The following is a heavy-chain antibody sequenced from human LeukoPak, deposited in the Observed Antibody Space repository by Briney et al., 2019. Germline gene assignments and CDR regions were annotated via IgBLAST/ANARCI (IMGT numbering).Heavy chain of an antibody. CDR2: IFYSGST. V-gene: IGHV4-39*07. J-gene: IGHJ6*03. Sequence: SETLSLTCTVSGGSISTSNYYWGWIRQPPGKGLEWIGNIFYSGSTYYGPSLKSRLTISLDTSKNQFSLRLSSVTAADTAVYYCARDKGYLYYYMDVWGKGTTVTVSS. D-gene: IGHD3-22*01. CDR3: ARDKGYLYYYMDV. CDR1: GGSISTSNYY.